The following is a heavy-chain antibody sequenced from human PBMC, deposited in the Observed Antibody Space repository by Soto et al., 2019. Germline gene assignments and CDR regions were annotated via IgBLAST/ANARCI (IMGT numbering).Heavy chain of an antibody. CDR2: ISGSAGST. D-gene: IGHD2-15*01. V-gene: IGHV3-23*01. CDR3: AKVPSAVASTPWFDP. Sequence: PGGSLRLSCATSGFTFSTCALSWVRQAPGKGLEWVSIISGSAGSTYYADSVKGRFTISRDNSKNTLYLQMDSLSVEDTAMYYCAKVPSAVASTPWFDPWGQGTLVTVSS. J-gene: IGHJ5*02. CDR1: GFTFSTCA.